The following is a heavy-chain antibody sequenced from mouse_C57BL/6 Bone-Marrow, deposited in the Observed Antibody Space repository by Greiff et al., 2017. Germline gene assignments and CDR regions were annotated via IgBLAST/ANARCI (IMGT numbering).Heavy chain of an antibody. V-gene: IGHV3-6*01. Sequence: DVKLQESGPGLVKPSQSLSLTCSVTGYSITSGYYWNWIRQFPGNKLEWMGYISYDGSNNYNPSLKNRISITRDTSKNQFFLKLNSVTTEDTATYYCARDRVYYYGSSHFDYWGQGTTLTVSS. D-gene: IGHD1-1*01. CDR2: ISYDGSN. CDR3: ARDRVYYYGSSHFDY. J-gene: IGHJ2*01. CDR1: GYSITSGYY.